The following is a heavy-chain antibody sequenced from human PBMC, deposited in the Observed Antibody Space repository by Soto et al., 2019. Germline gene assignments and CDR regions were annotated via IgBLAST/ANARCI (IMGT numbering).Heavy chain of an antibody. D-gene: IGHD5-12*01. CDR1: GGSISSGGYS. CDR2: IYHSEST. Sequence: SETLSLTCAVSGGSISSGGYSWSWIRQPPGKGLEWIGYIYHSESTYYNPSLKRRVTISVDRSKNQFSLKLSSVTAADTAVYYCARRRGFPYYYGMDVWGQGTPVTVSS. V-gene: IGHV4-30-2*01. J-gene: IGHJ6*02. CDR3: ARRRGFPYYYGMDV.